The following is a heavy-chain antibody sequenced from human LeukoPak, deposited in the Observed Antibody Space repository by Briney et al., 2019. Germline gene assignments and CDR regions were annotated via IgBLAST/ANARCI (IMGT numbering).Heavy chain of an antibody. CDR3: ARRDNGGYDDAFDI. V-gene: IGHV4-39*01. J-gene: IGHJ3*02. CDR1: GGSISSSSYY. Sequence: SETLSLTCTVSGGSISSSSYYWGWIRQPPGKGLEWIGSIYYSGSTCYNPSLKSRVTISVDTSKNQFSLKLSSVTAADTAVYYCARRDNGGYDDAFDIWGQGTMVTVSS. CDR2: IYYSGST. D-gene: IGHD5-12*01.